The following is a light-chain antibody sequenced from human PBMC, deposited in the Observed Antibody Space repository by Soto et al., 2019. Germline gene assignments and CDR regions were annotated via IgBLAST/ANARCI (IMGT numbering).Light chain of an antibody. CDR1: QSISTF. J-gene: IGKJ4*01. CDR3: QQSFSTSVT. Sequence: QMTQSPSSLSASVGDRVTITCRASQSISTFLNWYQQKPGKAPKLLIYAAFSLQSGVPSRFSGSRSGTDFTLTIYGLQPEDSATYYCQQSFSTSVTFGGGTKVEIK. V-gene: IGKV1-39*01. CDR2: AAF.